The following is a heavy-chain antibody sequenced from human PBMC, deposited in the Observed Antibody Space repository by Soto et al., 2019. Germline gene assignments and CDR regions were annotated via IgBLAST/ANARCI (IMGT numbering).Heavy chain of an antibody. D-gene: IGHD3-3*01. Sequence: ASVKVCCKASGYTFTSYGISWVRHAPGQGLEWMGWISAYNGNTNYAQKLQGRVTMTTDTSTSTAYMELRSLRSDDTAVYYCARRNDFWSGYYYYYYYGMDVWGQGTTVTVSS. CDR2: ISAYNGNT. CDR1: GYTFTSYG. CDR3: ARRNDFWSGYYYYYYYGMDV. J-gene: IGHJ6*02. V-gene: IGHV1-18*04.